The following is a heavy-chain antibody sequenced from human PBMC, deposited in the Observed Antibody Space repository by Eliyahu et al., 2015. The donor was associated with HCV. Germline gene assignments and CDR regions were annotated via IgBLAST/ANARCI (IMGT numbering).Heavy chain of an antibody. J-gene: IGHJ6*02. CDR3: ARVLGYCSGGSCYFIGGMDV. CDR1: GXSFSGYY. V-gene: IGHV1-2*02. CDR2: INPNSGGT. Sequence: QVQLVQSGAEVKKPGASVXVSCKASGXSFSGYYIHWVRQAPGXGLEWMGWINPNSGGTNYAQKFQGRVTMTGDTSINTAYMELSSLRSDDTAVYYCARVLGYCSGGSCYFIGGMDVWGQGTTVTVSS. D-gene: IGHD2-15*01.